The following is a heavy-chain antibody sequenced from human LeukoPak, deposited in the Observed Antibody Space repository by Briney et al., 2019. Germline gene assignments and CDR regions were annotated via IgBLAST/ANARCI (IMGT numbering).Heavy chain of an antibody. CDR3: ARARDGYNSYYYYMDV. Sequence: ASVKVSFKSSGGTFSSYAISWVRQAPGQGREWMGFFSAYNGNKNYAQKLHGRVTITTDTSTSTVYMELRSLRSDDTAVYYCARARDGYNSYYYYMDVWGKGTTVTVSS. V-gene: IGHV1-18*01. CDR2: FSAYNGNK. J-gene: IGHJ6*03. D-gene: IGHD5-24*01. CDR1: GGTFSSYA.